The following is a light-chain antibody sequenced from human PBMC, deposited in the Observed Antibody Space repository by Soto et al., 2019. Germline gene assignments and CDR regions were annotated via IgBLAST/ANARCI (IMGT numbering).Light chain of an antibody. V-gene: IGKV1-5*01. J-gene: IGKJ1*01. CDR1: RSISNW. CDR2: DAS. CDR3: QQYDSYSWT. Sequence: DTQMTQSPSTLSGSLGDRVTITCRASRSISNWVAWYQQKPGKAPKLLISDASDLERGVPSRFSGTGSGTEFTLTISSLQPDDFATCYCQQYDSYSWTFGQGTRWIS.